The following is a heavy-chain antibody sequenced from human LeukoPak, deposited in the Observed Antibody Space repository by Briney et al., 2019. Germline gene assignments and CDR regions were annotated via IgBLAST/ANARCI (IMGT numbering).Heavy chain of an antibody. J-gene: IGHJ5*02. Sequence: SSEILSLTCAVYGGSFSGYYWSWIRQPPGKGLEWIGEINHGGSTNYNPSLKSRVTISVDTSKNQFSLKLSSVTAADTAVYYCASGTSSNWFDPWGQGTLVTVSS. D-gene: IGHD2-2*01. CDR3: ASGTSSNWFDP. CDR1: GGSFSGYY. CDR2: INHGGST. V-gene: IGHV4-34*01.